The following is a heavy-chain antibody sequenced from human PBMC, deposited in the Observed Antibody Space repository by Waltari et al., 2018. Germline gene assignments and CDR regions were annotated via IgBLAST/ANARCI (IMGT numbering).Heavy chain of an antibody. J-gene: IGHJ4*02. D-gene: IGHD6-19*01. CDR2: IWYDGSNK. CDR3: ARDIGGETVAPFDY. V-gene: IGHV3-33*08. CDR1: GFTFRTYG. Sequence: QVHLVESGGGVVQPGRSLLLSCAASGFTFRTYGMPWVRQAPGKGLEGVAAIWYDGSNKYYGDSVRGRITISRDNSKNTLYLQMNSLRAEDTALYYCARDIGGETVAPFDYWGQGTLVTVSS.